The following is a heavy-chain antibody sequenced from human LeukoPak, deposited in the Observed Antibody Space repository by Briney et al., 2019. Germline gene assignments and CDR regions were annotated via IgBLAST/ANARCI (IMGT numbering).Heavy chain of an antibody. V-gene: IGHV4-39*01. J-gene: IGHJ4*02. CDR1: GGSISRSSYY. Sequence: SETLSLTCTVSGGSISRSSYYWGRIRQPPGKGLEWIGSIYYSGNTYYNPSLKSRVTISVDTLKNLFSLKLRSVTAADTAVYYCAMDCSGGTCYAAGGDYWGQGTLVTVSS. CDR2: IYYSGNT. CDR3: AMDCSGGTCYAAGGDY. D-gene: IGHD2-15*01.